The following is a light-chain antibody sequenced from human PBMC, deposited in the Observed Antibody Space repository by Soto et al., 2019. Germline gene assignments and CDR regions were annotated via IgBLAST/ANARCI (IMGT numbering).Light chain of an antibody. J-gene: IGLJ3*02. CDR3: QSYDSSIWV. V-gene: IGLV6-57*01. CDR1: SGRIASNY. CDR2: EDN. Sequence: NFMLTQPHSVSESPGKTVTISCTRSSGRIASNYVHWYQQRPGNSPTTVIYEDNQSSSGVPDRFSGSIDRSSTSATLTISGLETEDEADYCCQSYDSSIWVFGGGTQLTVL.